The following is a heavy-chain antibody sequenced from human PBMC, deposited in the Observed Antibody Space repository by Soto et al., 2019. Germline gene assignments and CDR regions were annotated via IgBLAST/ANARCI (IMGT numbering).Heavy chain of an antibody. CDR1: GFTFSSYA. Sequence: QVQLVESGGGVVQPGRSLRLSCAASGFTFSSYAMHWVRQAPGKGLEWVAVISYDGSNKYYADSVKGRFTISRDNSKNTLYQQMNSLRAEDTAVYYCARGRQASYYYYGMDVWGQGTTVTVSS. CDR2: ISYDGSNK. V-gene: IGHV3-30-3*01. CDR3: ARGRQASYYYYGMDV. J-gene: IGHJ6*02.